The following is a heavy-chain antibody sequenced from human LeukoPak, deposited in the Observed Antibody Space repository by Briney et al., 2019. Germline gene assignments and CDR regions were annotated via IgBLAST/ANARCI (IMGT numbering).Heavy chain of an antibody. CDR1: DASITSYY. V-gene: IGHV4-59*08. J-gene: IGHJ4*02. CDR2: IHYSGST. Sequence: PSETLSLTCFVSDASITSYYWSWIRQPPGKGLEWIGYIHYSGSTNYSPSLKSRVTISVDTSKTQFSLTLGSVSATDTAVYYCVSPRGFSYGYFDYWGQGTLVTVSS. CDR3: VSPRGFSYGYFDY. D-gene: IGHD5-18*01.